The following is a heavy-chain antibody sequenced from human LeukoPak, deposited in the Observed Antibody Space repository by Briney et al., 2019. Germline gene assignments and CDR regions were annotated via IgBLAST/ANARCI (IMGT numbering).Heavy chain of an antibody. CDR3: ARGLN. Sequence: SETLSLTCTVYGGSISSSGYYWGWIRQPPGKGLEWIGSIFYSGSTYYHPSLKSRVTISVDTSKNQFSLKLSSVTAADTAVYYCARGLNWGQGTLVTVSS. CDR2: IFYSGST. J-gene: IGHJ4*02. D-gene: IGHD3-22*01. CDR1: GGSISSSGYY. V-gene: IGHV4-39*01.